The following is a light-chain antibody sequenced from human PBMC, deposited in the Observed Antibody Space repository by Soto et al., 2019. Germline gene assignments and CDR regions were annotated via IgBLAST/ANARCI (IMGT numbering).Light chain of an antibody. CDR3: SSYTGNNTPYV. Sequence: QSVLTQPASVSGSPGQSLTISCTGTSSDVGGYNYVSWYQQHPGKAPKLMMYEVSNRPSGVSHRFSGSKSGNTASLTISGLQAEDEADYYCSSYTGNNTPYVLGTGTKVTVL. CDR2: EVS. J-gene: IGLJ1*01. CDR1: SSDVGGYNY. V-gene: IGLV2-14*01.